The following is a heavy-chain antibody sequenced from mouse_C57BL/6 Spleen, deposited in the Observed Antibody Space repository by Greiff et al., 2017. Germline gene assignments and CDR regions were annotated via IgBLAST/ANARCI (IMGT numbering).Heavy chain of an antibody. CDR3: VITTVVAPDY. Sequence: VQLQQPGAELVRPGTSVKLSCKASGYTFTSYWMHWVKQRPGQGLEWIGVIDPSDSYTNYNQKFKGKATLTVDTSSSTAYRQLSSRTSEDSAVDYCVITTVVAPDYWGQGTTLTVAS. CDR2: IDPSDSYT. D-gene: IGHD1-1*01. J-gene: IGHJ2*01. V-gene: IGHV1-59*01. CDR1: GYTFTSYW.